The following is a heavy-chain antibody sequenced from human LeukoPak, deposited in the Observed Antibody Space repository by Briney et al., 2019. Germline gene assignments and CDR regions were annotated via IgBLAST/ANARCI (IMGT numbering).Heavy chain of an antibody. CDR1: GYSFTSYW. V-gene: IGHV5-51*01. D-gene: IGHD6-13*01. CDR2: IYPGDSDT. J-gene: IGHJ6*02. CDR3: ARHITYTSNRPTPYGMDV. Sequence: GESLKISCKGSGYSFTSYWIGWVRQMPGKGLEWMGIIYPGDSDTRYSPSFQGQVTISADKSTSTAYLQWSSLKASDTAMYYCARHITYTSNRPTPYGMDVWGQGTTVTVSS.